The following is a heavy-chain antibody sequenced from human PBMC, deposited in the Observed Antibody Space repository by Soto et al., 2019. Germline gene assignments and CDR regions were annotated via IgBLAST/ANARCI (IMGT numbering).Heavy chain of an antibody. CDR2: INPTDGST. CDR1: GYTFSSKY. CDR3: AGENSDRKFDR. D-gene: IGHD1-26*01. J-gene: IGHJ5*02. Sequence: QVHLVQSGAEVKKPGASVKVSCQAAGYTFSSKYIHWVRQAPGQGLEWMAIINPTDGSTAYAQKFQGRVAVTRATFTTTVYMELSSLRSEDTAVYYCAGENSDRKFDRWGQGTLVTVSS. V-gene: IGHV1-46*03.